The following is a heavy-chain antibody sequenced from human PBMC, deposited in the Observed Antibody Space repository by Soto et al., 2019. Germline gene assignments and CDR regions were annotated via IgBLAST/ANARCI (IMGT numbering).Heavy chain of an antibody. V-gene: IGHV4-34*01. J-gene: IGHJ6*02. D-gene: IGHD3-10*01. CDR1: GGSFSGYY. CDR2: INHSGST. CDR3: ARVRVPRGRITMVRGAPYGMDV. Sequence: SETLSLTCAVYGGSFSGYYWSWIRQPPGKGLEWIGEINHSGSTNYNPSLKSRVTISVDTSKNQFSLKLSSVTAADTAVYYCARVRVPRGRITMVRGAPYGMDVWGQGTTVTVSS.